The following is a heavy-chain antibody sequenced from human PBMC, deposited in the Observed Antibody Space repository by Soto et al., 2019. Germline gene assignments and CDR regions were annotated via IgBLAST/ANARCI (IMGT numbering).Heavy chain of an antibody. CDR2: IYHSGYT. D-gene: IGHD1-7*01. V-gene: IGHV4-30-2*01. CDR3: ASDSLTGNYFPP. CDR1: GGSISSGGYA. Sequence: QMRLQESGSGLVKPSQTLSLTCAVSGGSISSGGYAWNWIRQPPGKGLEWIGYIYHSGYTSYNPSLKNRVTISVDKSKNQFSLTLSFVTLAVTALYYCASDSLTGNYFPPWGQGILVTVSS. J-gene: IGHJ5*02.